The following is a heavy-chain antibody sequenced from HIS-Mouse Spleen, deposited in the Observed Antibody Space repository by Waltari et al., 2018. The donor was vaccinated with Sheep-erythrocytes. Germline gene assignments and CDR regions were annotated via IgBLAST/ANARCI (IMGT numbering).Heavy chain of an antibody. CDR2: IIHILGTE. J-gene: IGHJ3*02. CDR1: GGTFSSYA. D-gene: IGHD6-19*01. V-gene: IGHV1-69*01. Sequence: QVQLVQSGAEVKKPGSSVKVSCKASGGTFSSYAISWVRQAPGQGLEWMGGIIHILGTEKYAQKCQGRVTITADESTSTAYMELSSLRSEDTAVYYCARDTSSDSSGWHDAFDIWGQGTMVTVSS. CDR3: ARDTSSDSSGWHDAFDI.